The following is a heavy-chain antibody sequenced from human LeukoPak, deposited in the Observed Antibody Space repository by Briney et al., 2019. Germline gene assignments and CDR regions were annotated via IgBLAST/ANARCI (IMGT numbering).Heavy chain of an antibody. CDR3: AKMRGIVITFGGVIFDS. D-gene: IGHD3-16*01. CDR1: GFTFSIYA. V-gene: IGHV3-23*01. CDR2: MSAGGTST. J-gene: IGHJ4*02. Sequence: PGGSLRLSCVASGFTFSIYAMSWVRQAPGKGLGWVSAMSAGGTSTYYADSVKGRFTISRDNSKNTLYLHMNSLRAEDTAVYYCAKMRGIVITFGGVIFDSWGQGTLATVSS.